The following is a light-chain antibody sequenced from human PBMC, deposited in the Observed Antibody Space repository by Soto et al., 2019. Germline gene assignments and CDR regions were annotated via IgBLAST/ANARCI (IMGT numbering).Light chain of an antibody. V-gene: IGKV2-30*02. CDR1: QSLVHSDGIAY. CDR3: TQGTHWPIT. CDR2: KVS. J-gene: IGKJ5*01. Sequence: DGEMTQSPLSLPVTLGQPACISCRSNQSLVHSDGIAYFSWFQQRPGRSPRRLIYKVSNRDSGVPARFSGSGSGIDFALKISRVEAEDVGVYYCTQGTHWPITFGQGTRLEIK.